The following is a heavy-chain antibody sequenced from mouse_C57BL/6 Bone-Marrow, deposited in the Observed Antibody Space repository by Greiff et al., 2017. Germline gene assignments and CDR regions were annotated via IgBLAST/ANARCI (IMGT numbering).Heavy chain of an antibody. J-gene: IGHJ2*01. V-gene: IGHV1-15*01. CDR1: GYTFTDYD. D-gene: IGHD2-3*01. Sequence: QVHLLQSGAELVRPGASVTLSCKASGYTFTDYDMYWFHHTPVHGLEWIGTIDPETGGTAYHQKFKGKAILTADKSSSTAYLELRSLTSEDSAVYYCTRGYDGSTYYFDYWGQGTALTVSS. CDR2: IDPETGGT. CDR3: TRGYDGSTYYFDY.